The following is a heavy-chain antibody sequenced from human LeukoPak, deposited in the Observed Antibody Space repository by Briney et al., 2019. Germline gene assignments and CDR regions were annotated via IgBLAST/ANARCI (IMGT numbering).Heavy chain of an antibody. V-gene: IGHV3-7*01. CDR1: GFTFSDFW. CDR2: IKEDGTEK. Sequence: GGSLKLSCAGSGFTFSDFWMTWVRQTPGKGLEWVANIKEDGTEKNLVDSVKGRFTISRDNTKNLLFLEMNNLRGDDTAIYYCVRESRPGGAMGLYHNLDYWGQGTLVAVSS. J-gene: IGHJ4*02. CDR3: VRESRPGGAMGLYHNLDY. D-gene: IGHD1-1*01.